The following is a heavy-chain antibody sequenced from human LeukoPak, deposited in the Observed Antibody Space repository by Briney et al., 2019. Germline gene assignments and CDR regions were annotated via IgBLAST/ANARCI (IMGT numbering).Heavy chain of an antibody. J-gene: IGHJ4*02. Sequence: GGSLRLSCATSGFTFRSYWMSWVRQAPGKGLEWVANIKQDGSEKYYVDSVEGRFTISRDNAKNSLYLQMNSLRAEDTAVYYCARDRGSYCSGGSCHFFDYWGQGTLVTVSS. CDR1: GFTFRSYW. CDR2: IKQDGSEK. D-gene: IGHD2-15*01. CDR3: ARDRGSYCSGGSCHFFDY. V-gene: IGHV3-7*01.